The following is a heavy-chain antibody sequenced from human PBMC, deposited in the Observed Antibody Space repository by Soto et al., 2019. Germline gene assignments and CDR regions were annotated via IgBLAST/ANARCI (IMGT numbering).Heavy chain of an antibody. CDR3: AREVRDTAVADFDY. Sequence: EVQLVESGGGLVQPGGSLRLSCAASGFTFSSCSMNWVRQAPGKGLEWLSYISSSISTMHYADSVKGRFTISRDNAKNSLYLQINSLRDEDTAVYYCAREVRDTAVADFDYWGQGTLVTVSS. V-gene: IGHV3-48*02. J-gene: IGHJ4*02. CDR1: GFTFSSCS. CDR2: ISSSISTM. D-gene: IGHD5-18*01.